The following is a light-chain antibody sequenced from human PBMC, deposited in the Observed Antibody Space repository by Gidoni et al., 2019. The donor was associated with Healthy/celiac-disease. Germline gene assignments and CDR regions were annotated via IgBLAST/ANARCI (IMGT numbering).Light chain of an antibody. J-gene: IGKJ1*01. V-gene: IGKV3-11*01. CDR2: DAS. CDR3: QQRSNWPPTWT. Sequence: EIVLTQSPATLSLSPGERATLSCRASQSVSSYLAWDQQKPGQAPRLLIYDASNRATSIPARFSGSGSGTDFTLTISSLEPEDFAVYYCQQRSNWPPTWTFGQGTRWKSN. CDR1: QSVSSY.